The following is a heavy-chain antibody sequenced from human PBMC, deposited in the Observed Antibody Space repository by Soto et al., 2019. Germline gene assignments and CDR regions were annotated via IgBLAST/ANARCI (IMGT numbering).Heavy chain of an antibody. V-gene: IGHV1-69*19. J-gene: IGHJ4*02. Sequence: QVQLVQSGAEMKKPGSSVKVSCQSSGGTFNTYAMNWVRQAPGQGPEWMGDISPMFGAANYAPKFQGRVTITADXXXGTSYMQLSSLTSEDTALYFCAREVQVHTPAFVYWGQGTLVTVSS. CDR3: AREVQVHTPAFVY. D-gene: IGHD3-10*01. CDR1: GGTFNTYA. CDR2: ISPMFGAA.